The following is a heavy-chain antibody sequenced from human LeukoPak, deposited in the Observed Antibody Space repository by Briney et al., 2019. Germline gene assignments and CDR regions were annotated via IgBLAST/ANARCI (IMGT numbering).Heavy chain of an antibody. V-gene: IGHV4-61*05. CDR2: IYYSGST. D-gene: IGHD1-26*01. J-gene: IGHJ5*02. CDR3: ARVVGSWSPGWFDP. Sequence: SETLSLTCTVSGGSISSSSYYWGWIRQPPGKGLEWIGYIYYSGSTNYNPSLKSRVTISVDTSKNQFSLKLSSVTAADTAVYYCARVVGSWSPGWFDPWGQGTLVTVSS. CDR1: GGSISSSSYY.